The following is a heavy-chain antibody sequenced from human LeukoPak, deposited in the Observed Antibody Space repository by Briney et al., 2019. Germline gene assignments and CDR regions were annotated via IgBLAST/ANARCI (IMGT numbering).Heavy chain of an antibody. Sequence: GGSLRLSCAASGFTFSSSAMSWVRQAPGKGLEWVSRISGSGDSTYYADSVKGRFTISRDNSKNTLYLQMNNLRAEDTAVYYCATQAGSGSYVFDYWGQGTLVTASS. CDR1: GFTFSSSA. J-gene: IGHJ4*02. CDR2: ISGSGDST. V-gene: IGHV3-23*01. D-gene: IGHD1-26*01. CDR3: ATQAGSGSYVFDY.